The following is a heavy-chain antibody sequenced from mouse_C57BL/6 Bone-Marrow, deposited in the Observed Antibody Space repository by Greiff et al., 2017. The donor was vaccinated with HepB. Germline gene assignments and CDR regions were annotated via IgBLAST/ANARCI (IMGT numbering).Heavy chain of an antibody. D-gene: IGHD2-3*01. V-gene: IGHV1-64*01. Sequence: QVQLQQPGAELVKPGASVKLSCKASGYTFTSYWMHWVKQRPGQGLEWIGMIHPNSGSTNYNEKFKSKATLTVDKSSSTAYMQLSSLTSEDSAVYYCASTYEWDAMDDWGQGTSVTVSS. J-gene: IGHJ4*01. CDR3: ASTYEWDAMDD. CDR2: IHPNSGST. CDR1: GYTFTSYW.